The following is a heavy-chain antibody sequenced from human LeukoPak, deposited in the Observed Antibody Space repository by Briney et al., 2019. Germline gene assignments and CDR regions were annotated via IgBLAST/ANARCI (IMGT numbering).Heavy chain of an antibody. CDR2: ISAKNGNT. V-gene: IGHV1-18*01. J-gene: IGHJ4*02. Sequence: VASVKVSCKASGYTFTNYGISWVRQAPGQGLQWMGWISAKNGNTKYAEKFQGRGTMTTDTSTNTAYMELRSLRPDDTAVYYCARDRQDYYDSSGYFDNWGQGTLVTVSS. CDR3: ARDRQDYYDSSGYFDN. CDR1: GYTFTNYG. D-gene: IGHD3-22*01.